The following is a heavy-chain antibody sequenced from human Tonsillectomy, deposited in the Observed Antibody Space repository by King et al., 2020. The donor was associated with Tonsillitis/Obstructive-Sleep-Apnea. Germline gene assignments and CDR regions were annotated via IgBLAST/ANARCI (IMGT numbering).Heavy chain of an antibody. Sequence: VQLQQWGAGLLKPSKTLSLTCAIYGGSFSGYYWNWIRKPPGKGLEWIGEINHSGSTNYNPSLKSRVTISVDTSKNQFSLKVNSVTAADTAVYYCARGYCSSTSCYPYYYYMDVWGKGTTVTVSS. CDR3: ARGYCSSTSCYPYYYYMDV. CDR1: GGSFSGYY. D-gene: IGHD2-2*01. CDR2: INHSGST. J-gene: IGHJ6*03. V-gene: IGHV4-34*01.